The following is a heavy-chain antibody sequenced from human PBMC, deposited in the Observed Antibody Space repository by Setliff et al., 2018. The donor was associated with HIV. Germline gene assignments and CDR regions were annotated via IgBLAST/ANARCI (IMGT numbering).Heavy chain of an antibody. J-gene: IGHJ6*03. V-gene: IGHV3-30*02. CDR1: GFRFETFG. D-gene: IGHD5-12*01. CDR3: AKGRRPVDLVSTSIRYYFYMGV. CDR2: IRHDRSYA. Sequence: GESLKISCAASGFRFETFGMYWVRQAPGKGLEWVAFIRHDRSYAYHADSVKGRFTMSRDNSKNTVSLEMNSLRVEDTGVYYCAKGRRPVDLVSTSIRYYFYMGVWGKGTTVTVSS.